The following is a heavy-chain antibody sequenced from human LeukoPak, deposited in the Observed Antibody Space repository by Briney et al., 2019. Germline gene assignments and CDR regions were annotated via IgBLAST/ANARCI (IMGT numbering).Heavy chain of an antibody. Sequence: GASVTLSFTASGYTCTCNYLHWVRQAHAQGLGWVGWINPNSGGTNYAQKFHGRVTMTRDTSISTAYMELSRLRSADTSVYYCARGCSSTSCSFDYWGQGTLVTVSS. CDR3: ARGCSSTSCSFDY. J-gene: IGHJ4*02. CDR1: GYTCTCNY. CDR2: INPNSGGT. V-gene: IGHV1-2*02. D-gene: IGHD2-2*01.